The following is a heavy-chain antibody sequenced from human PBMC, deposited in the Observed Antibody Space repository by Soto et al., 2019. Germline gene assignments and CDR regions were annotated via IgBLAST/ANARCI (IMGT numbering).Heavy chain of an antibody. CDR1: GFTFSSYA. Sequence: GGSLRLSCAASGFTFSSYAMSWVRQAPGKGLEWVSVISGSGGSTYYAGSVKGRFTISRDNSKNTLYLQMNSLRAEDTAVYYCARAGCDGGTCYTLVGLRYGMDVWGQGNTVTVSS. V-gene: IGHV3-23*01. J-gene: IGHJ6*02. D-gene: IGHD2-15*01. CDR2: ISGSGGST. CDR3: ARAGCDGGTCYTLVGLRYGMDV.